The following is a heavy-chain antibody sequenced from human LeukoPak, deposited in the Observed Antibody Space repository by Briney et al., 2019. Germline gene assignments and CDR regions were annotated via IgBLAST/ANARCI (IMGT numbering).Heavy chain of an antibody. V-gene: IGHV3-23*01. CDR2: ISGSGGST. D-gene: IGHD1-1*01. J-gene: IGHJ4*02. Sequence: GGSLRLSCAASGFTFSSYAMSWVRQAPGKGLEWVSAISGSGGSTYHADSVKGRFTISRDNSKNTLYLQMNSLRAEDTAVYYCAKADNWNDFYYFDYWGQGTLVTVSS. CDR1: GFTFSSYA. CDR3: AKADNWNDFYYFDY.